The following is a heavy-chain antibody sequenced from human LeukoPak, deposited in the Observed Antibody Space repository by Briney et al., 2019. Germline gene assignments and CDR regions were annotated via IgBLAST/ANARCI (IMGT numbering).Heavy chain of an antibody. CDR3: VYGWWLFSFYLYQTPFDY. J-gene: IGHJ4*02. D-gene: IGHD3-22*01. V-gene: IGHV3-23*01. Sequence: GGSLRLSCAASGFTFSSYGMSWVRQAPGKGLEWVSAISGSGGSTYYADSVKGRFTISRDNSKNTLYLQMNSLRAEDTAVYYCVYGWWLFSFYLYQTPFDYWGQGTLVTVSS. CDR1: GFTFSSYG. CDR2: ISGSGGST.